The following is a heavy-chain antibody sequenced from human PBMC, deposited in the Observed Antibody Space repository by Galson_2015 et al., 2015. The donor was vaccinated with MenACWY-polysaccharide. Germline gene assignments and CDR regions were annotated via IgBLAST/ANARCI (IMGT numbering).Heavy chain of an antibody. CDR3: VAELFQAPFGWFDP. Sequence: SETLSLTCTVSGGSISSYYWGWIRQSPGKGLEWIGYMHTSGRSNYNPSLRSRVTISADTSKNEFSLNLSSVTAADTAVYYCVAELFQAPFGWFDPWGQGAQVIVSS. CDR2: MHTSGRS. D-gene: IGHD3-16*01. J-gene: IGHJ5*02. V-gene: IGHV4-59*01. CDR1: GGSISSYY.